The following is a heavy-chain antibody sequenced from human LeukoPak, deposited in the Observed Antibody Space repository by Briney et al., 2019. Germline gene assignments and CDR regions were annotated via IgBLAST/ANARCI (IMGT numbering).Heavy chain of an antibody. V-gene: IGHV3-21*01. D-gene: IGHD4-11*01. CDR1: GFTFSSYS. Sequence: PGGSLRLSCAASGFTFSSYSMNWVRQAPGKGLEWVSSISSSSSYIYYTDSVKGRFTISRDNAKNSLYLQMNSLRAEDTAVYYCARDVSRYYSYDYWGQGTLATVSS. CDR2: ISSSSSYI. J-gene: IGHJ4*02. CDR3: ARDVSRYYSYDY.